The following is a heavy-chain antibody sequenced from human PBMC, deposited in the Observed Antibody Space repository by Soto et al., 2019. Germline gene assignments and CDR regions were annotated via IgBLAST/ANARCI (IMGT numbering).Heavy chain of an antibody. CDR3: AIALAGTHGMDV. Sequence: QVQLVQSGAEVKKPGSSVKVSCKASGGTFSSYTISWVRQAPGQGLEWMVRIIPIHGIANYAQKFQGRVTITADKYTRTAYMELSSLRSEDTAVYYCAIALAGTHGMDVWGQGTTVTVSS. CDR2: IIPIHGIA. CDR1: GGTFSSYT. D-gene: IGHD6-19*01. J-gene: IGHJ6*02. V-gene: IGHV1-69*02.